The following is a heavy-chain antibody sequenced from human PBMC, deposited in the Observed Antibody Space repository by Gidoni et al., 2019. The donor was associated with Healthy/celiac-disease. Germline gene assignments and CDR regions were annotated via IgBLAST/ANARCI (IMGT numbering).Heavy chain of an antibody. CDR2: INNSGST. CDR1: GGSFSGYY. D-gene: IGHD2-2*01. CDR3: ARAPLYCSSTSCYAPFDY. V-gene: IGHV4-34*01. Sequence: QVQLQQWGAGLLTPSETLSLTCAVSGGSFSGYYWSWIRQPPGKGLEWIGEINNSGSTNYNPSLKSRVTISVDTSKNQFSLKLSSVTAADTAVYYCARAPLYCSSTSCYAPFDYWGQGTLVTVSS. J-gene: IGHJ4*02.